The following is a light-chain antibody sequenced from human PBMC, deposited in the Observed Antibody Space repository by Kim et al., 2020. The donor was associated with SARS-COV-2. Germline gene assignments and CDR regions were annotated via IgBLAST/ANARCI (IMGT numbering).Light chain of an antibody. CDR3: KSRDSRGKVV. Sequence: SSELTQDPAVSVALGQTVRITCQGDSLRRYYATWYQQKSGQAPVLVFYGKNNRPSGIPDRFSGSSSGNTASLTITGAQAADEADYYCKSRDSRGKVVFGGGTKVTVL. CDR2: GKN. J-gene: IGLJ2*01. V-gene: IGLV3-19*01. CDR1: SLRRYY.